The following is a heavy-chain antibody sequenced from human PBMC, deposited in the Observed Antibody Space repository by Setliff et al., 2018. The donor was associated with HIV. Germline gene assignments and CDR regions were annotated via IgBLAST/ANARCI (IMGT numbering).Heavy chain of an antibody. CDR1: GYTFSNYA. CDR3: ARGDLTGYTYGFTGGVGFDI. CDR2: INTNTGNP. Sequence: ASVKVSCKASGYTFSNYAMNWVRQAPGQGLEWMGWINTNTGNPTYAQGFTGRFVFSLDTSVSTAYLQISSLKAEDTAVYFCARGDLTGYTYGFTGGVGFDIWGQGTMVTVSS. V-gene: IGHV7-4-1*02. J-gene: IGHJ3*02. D-gene: IGHD5-18*01.